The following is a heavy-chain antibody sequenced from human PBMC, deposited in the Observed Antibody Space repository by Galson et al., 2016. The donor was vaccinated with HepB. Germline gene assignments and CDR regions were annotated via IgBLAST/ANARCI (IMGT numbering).Heavy chain of an antibody. Sequence: SVKVSCKASGYTFTSYAIHWVRQAPGQRLEWMGWTNNANGNTEYSQSFQGRVTFTRDTPASTAYMELSSLRSEDTAVYYCARDGGSGWSRLWWGQGTLVAVSS. CDR2: TNNANGNT. V-gene: IGHV1-3*04. CDR3: ARDGGSGWSRLW. CDR1: GYTFTSYA. D-gene: IGHD6-19*01. J-gene: IGHJ4*02.